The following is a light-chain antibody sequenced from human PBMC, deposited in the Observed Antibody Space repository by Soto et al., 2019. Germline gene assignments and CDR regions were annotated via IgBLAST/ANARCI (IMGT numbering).Light chain of an antibody. V-gene: IGKV3-15*01. Sequence: EIVMTQSPATLSVSPGGRATLSCRASQSVSSNLAWYQQKPGQAPRLLIYGASTRATGIPARFSGSGSGTESTLTISSLQSEDFAVYYCQQYNNWPPMAFGQGTKVEI. CDR1: QSVSSN. J-gene: IGKJ1*01. CDR2: GAS. CDR3: QQYNNWPPMA.